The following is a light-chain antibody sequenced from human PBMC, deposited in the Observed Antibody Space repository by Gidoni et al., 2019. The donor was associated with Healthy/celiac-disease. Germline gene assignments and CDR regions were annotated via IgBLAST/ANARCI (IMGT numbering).Light chain of an antibody. Sequence: QSVLTQPPSVSGAPGPRVTISCTGSTSNIGAFYDVHWYQQLPGTAPKLLIYGNNNRPSGVPDRFSGSKSGTSASLAITGLQAEDEADYYCQSYDNSLSAYVFGTGTKVTVL. J-gene: IGLJ1*01. V-gene: IGLV1-40*01. CDR1: TSNIGAFYD. CDR2: GNN. CDR3: QSYDNSLSAYV.